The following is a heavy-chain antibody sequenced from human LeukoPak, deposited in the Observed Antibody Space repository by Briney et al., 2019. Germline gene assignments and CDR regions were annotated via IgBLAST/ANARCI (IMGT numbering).Heavy chain of an antibody. J-gene: IGHJ6*03. CDR3: ARGRRYSYGFSEDDDYYYMDV. V-gene: IGHV1-69*06. CDR1: GGTFSSYA. CDR2: NIPIFGTA. Sequence: SVKVSCKASGGTFSSYAISWVRQAPGQGLEWMGGNIPIFGTANYAQKFQGRVTITADKSTSTAYMELSSLRSEDTAVYYCARGRRYSYGFSEDDDYYYMDVWGKGTTVTVSS. D-gene: IGHD5-18*01.